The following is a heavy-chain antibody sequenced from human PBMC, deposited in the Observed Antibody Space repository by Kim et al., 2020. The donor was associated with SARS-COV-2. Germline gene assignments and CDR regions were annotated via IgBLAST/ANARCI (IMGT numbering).Heavy chain of an antibody. V-gene: IGHV1-18*01. CDR2: ISPDSGNT. Sequence: APGQGLEWRGWISPDSGNTKYIQKVQGRVTMTTDTSTSTVYMELRSLRSDDTAVYYCARRSSSYSWFDLWGQGTLVTVSS. D-gene: IGHD6-6*01. J-gene: IGHJ5*02. CDR3: ARRSSSYSWFDL.